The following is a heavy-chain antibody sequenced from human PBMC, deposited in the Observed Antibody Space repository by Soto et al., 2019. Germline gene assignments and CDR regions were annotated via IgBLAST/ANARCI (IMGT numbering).Heavy chain of an antibody. CDR3: ARSYYYGMDV. V-gene: IGHV4-39*01. CDR2: IYYSGST. Sequence: SETLSLTCTVSGGSISSSSYYWGWIRQPPGKGLEWIGSIYYSGSTYYNPSLKSRVTISVDTSKNQFSLKLSSVTAADPAVYYCARSYYYGMDVWGQGTTVTVSS. CDR1: GGSISSSSYY. J-gene: IGHJ6*02.